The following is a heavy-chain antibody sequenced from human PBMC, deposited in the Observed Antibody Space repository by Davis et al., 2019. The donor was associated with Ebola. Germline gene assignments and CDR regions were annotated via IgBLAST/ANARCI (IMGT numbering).Heavy chain of an antibody. CDR2: INHSGST. Sequence: MPSETLSLTCAVYGGSFSGYYWSWIRQPPGKGLEWIGEINHSGSTNYNPSLKSRITISLDTSKNQFSLNLSSVTAADTAVYYCARLHGFGYAYGYFFDDWGQGTLVTVSS. J-gene: IGHJ4*02. D-gene: IGHD3-10*01. CDR3: ARLHGFGYAYGYFFDD. V-gene: IGHV4-34*01. CDR1: GGSFSGYY.